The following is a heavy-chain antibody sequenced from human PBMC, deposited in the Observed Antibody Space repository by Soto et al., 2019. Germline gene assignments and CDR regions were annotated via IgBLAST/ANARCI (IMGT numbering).Heavy chain of an antibody. CDR2: IYPGDSDT. Sequence: GESLKISCKGSGYSFTSYWIGWVRQMPRKGLEWMGIIYPGDSDTRYSPSFQGQVTISADKSISTAYLQWSSLKASDTAMYYCASSRNDFWSGYYYYGMDVWGKGTTVTVSS. CDR3: ASSRNDFWSGYYYYGMDV. V-gene: IGHV5-51*01. J-gene: IGHJ6*04. D-gene: IGHD3-3*01. CDR1: GYSFTSYW.